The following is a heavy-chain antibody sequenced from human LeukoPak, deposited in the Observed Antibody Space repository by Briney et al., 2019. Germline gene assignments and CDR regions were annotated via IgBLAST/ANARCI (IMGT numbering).Heavy chain of an antibody. Sequence: PSETLSLTCTVSGGSISTGYYYWSWLRQPPGKGLEWIGYIYYTGSTYYNPSLKSRVTISVDTSKNQYSLKLSSVTAADTAVYYCARGDFAYYFDYWGQGTLVTVSS. CDR3: ARGDFAYYFDY. V-gene: IGHV4-30-4*08. CDR2: IYYTGST. J-gene: IGHJ4*02. CDR1: GGSISTGYYY.